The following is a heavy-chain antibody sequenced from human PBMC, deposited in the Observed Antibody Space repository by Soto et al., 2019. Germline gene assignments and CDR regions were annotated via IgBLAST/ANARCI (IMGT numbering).Heavy chain of an antibody. CDR3: ARVGETYFDY. J-gene: IGHJ4*02. V-gene: IGHV3-30-3*01. CDR2: ISYDGSNK. CDR1: GFTFSSYA. D-gene: IGHD3-10*01. Sequence: QVQLVESGGGVVQPGRSLRLSCAASGFTFSSYAMHWVRQAPGKGLEWVAVISYDGSNKYYADSVKGRFTISRDNSKNTLYLQMNSLRAEDTAVYYCARVGETYFDYWGQGTPVTVSS.